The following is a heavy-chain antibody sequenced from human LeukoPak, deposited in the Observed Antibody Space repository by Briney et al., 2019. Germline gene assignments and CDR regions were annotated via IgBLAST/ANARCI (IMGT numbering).Heavy chain of an antibody. D-gene: IGHD2-8*01. CDR1: GGSISSSSYY. J-gene: IGHJ4*01. CDR3: STYPRLLMY. Sequence: SETLSLTCTVSGGSISSSSYYWGWIRQPPGKGLEWIGSIYYTGSTYYNPSLKSRVTISVDTAKNQFSLKLSSVTAADTALYYCSTYPRLLMYWGHGTLVTVS. CDR2: IYYTGST. V-gene: IGHV4-39*07.